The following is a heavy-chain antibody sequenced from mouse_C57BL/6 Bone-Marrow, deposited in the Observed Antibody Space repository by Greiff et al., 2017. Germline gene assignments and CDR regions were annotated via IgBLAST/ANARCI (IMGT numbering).Heavy chain of an antibody. CDR1: GYTFTDYN. Sequence: EVQLQQSGPELVKPGASVKMSCKASGYTFTDYNMHWVKQSHGKSLEWIGYINPNNGGTSYNQKVKGKATLTVNKASSTPYMELRSLTSEDSAVYYCARWGPDMDYWGQGTSVTVSS. CDR3: ARWGPDMDY. V-gene: IGHV1-22*01. J-gene: IGHJ4*01. CDR2: INPNNGGT.